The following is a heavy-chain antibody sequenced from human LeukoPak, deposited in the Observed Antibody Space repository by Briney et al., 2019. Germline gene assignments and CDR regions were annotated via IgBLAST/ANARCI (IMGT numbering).Heavy chain of an antibody. V-gene: IGHV3-23*01. Sequence: GGSLRLSCAASGFTFSSYAMSWVRQAPGKGLEWVSAISASSGNTYYADSVKGRFTISRDNSKNTLYLQMNSLRVEDTAVYYCAKERAFGTWLGDYWGQGTPVTVSS. CDR2: ISASSGNT. J-gene: IGHJ4*02. D-gene: IGHD2/OR15-2a*01. CDR1: GFTFSSYA. CDR3: AKERAFGTWLGDY.